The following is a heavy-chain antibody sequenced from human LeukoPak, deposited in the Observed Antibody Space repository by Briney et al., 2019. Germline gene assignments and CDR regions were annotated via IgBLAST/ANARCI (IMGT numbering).Heavy chain of an antibody. D-gene: IGHD4-23*01. CDR1: GGSISSSSHY. CDR3: GFPGGRGAFDY. Sequence: SETLSLTCTVSGGSISSSSHYWGWIRQPPGKGLEWIGSDYYSGTTYYNPSLKSRVTISVDTSNTQFFLMLSSVTAAKTAVYFSGFPGGRGAFDYWGQGTLVTVSS. CDR2: DYYSGTT. V-gene: IGHV4-39*01. J-gene: IGHJ4*02.